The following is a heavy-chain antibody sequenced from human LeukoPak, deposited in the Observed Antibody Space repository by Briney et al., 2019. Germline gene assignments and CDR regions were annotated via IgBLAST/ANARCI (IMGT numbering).Heavy chain of an antibody. CDR2: ISGDGGST. CDR1: GFTFDDYA. V-gene: IGHV3-43*02. CDR3: SRSLDY. J-gene: IGHJ4*02. Sequence: GGSLRLSCAASGFTFDDYAMHWVRQAPGKGLEWVSLISGDGGSTYYADSVKGRFSISRDNAKNSLYLQMNSLRAEDTAVYYCSRSLDYLGQGALVTVSS.